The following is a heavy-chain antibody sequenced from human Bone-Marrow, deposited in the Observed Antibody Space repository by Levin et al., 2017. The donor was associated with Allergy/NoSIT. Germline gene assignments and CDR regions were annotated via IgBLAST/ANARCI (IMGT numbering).Heavy chain of an antibody. CDR2: INWNGGST. CDR3: ARGGVVVVAATFDY. J-gene: IGHJ4*02. V-gene: IGHV3-20*04. CDR1: GFTFDDYG. D-gene: IGHD2-15*01. Sequence: LSLPCAASGFTFDDYGMSWVRQAPGKGLEWVSGINWNGGSTGYADSVKGRFTISRDNAKNSLYLQMNSLRAEDTALYYCARGGVVVVAATFDYWGQGTLVTVSS.